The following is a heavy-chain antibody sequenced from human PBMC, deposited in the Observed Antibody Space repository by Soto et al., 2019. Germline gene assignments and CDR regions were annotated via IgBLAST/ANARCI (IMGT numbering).Heavy chain of an antibody. CDR1: GYTFTIYH. D-gene: IGHD3-3*01. V-gene: IGHV1-8*01. J-gene: IGHJ5*02. CDR2: MNPNSGNT. Sequence: GASVKVSCTASGYTFTIYHINWVRQATGQGLEWMGWMNPNSGNTGYAQKLQGRVTMTRNTSISTAYMELSSLRSEDTAVYYCARGGITIFGVATWWFDPWGQGTLVTVSS. CDR3: ARGGITIFGVATWWFDP.